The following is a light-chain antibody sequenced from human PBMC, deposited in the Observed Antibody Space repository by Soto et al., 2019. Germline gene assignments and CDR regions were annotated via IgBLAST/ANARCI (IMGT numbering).Light chain of an antibody. CDR3: YSYAGTGIA. CDR1: SSDVGSYNL. CDR2: EGS. Sequence: QSALTQPASVSGSPGQSITISCTRTSSDVGSYNLVSWYQRHPDKAPKLIIYEGSKRPSGVSNRFSGSQSGNTASLTISGLQADDEADYYCYSYAGTGIAFGGGTKLTVL. V-gene: IGLV2-23*01. J-gene: IGLJ2*01.